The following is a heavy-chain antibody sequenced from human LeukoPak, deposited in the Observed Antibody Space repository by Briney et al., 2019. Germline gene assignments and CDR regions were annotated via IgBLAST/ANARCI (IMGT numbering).Heavy chain of an antibody. D-gene: IGHD5-24*01. Sequence: PSETLSLTCTVSGGSISSSRYYWGWIRHPPGKGLEWIGNIYYSESTYYNPSLKSRVTISVDTSKNQFSLKLSSVTAADTAVHYCAKQRRDGYNYFDYWGQGTLVTVSS. J-gene: IGHJ4*02. CDR2: IYYSEST. CDR3: AKQRRDGYNYFDY. CDR1: GGSISSSRYY. V-gene: IGHV4-39*01.